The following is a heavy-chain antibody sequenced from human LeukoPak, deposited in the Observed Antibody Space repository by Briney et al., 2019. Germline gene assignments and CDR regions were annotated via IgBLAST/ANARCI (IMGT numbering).Heavy chain of an antibody. CDR3: ARVSRDGYNFHYYYMDV. J-gene: IGHJ6*03. CDR2: IIPIFGTA. D-gene: IGHD5-24*01. Sequence: ASVKVSCKASGGTFSSYAISWVRQAPGQGLEWMGGIIPIFGTANYAQKFQGRVTITADKSTSTAYMELSSLRSEDTAVYYCARVSRDGYNFHYYYMDVWGKGITVTVSS. V-gene: IGHV1-69*06. CDR1: GGTFSSYA.